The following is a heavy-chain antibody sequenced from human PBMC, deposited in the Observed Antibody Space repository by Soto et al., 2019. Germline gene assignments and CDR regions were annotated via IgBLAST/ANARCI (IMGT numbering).Heavy chain of an antibody. CDR3: ARDLRSTYSSSSSLYYYGMDV. CDR2: IWYDGSNK. CDR1: GFTFSSYG. J-gene: IGHJ6*02. V-gene: IGHV3-33*01. D-gene: IGHD6-6*01. Sequence: PGGSLRLSCAASGFTFSSYGMHWVRQAPGKGLEWVAVIWYDGSNKYYADSVKGRFTISRDNSKNTLYLQMNSLRAEDTAVYYCARDLRSTYSSSSSLYYYGMDVWGQGTTVTVSS.